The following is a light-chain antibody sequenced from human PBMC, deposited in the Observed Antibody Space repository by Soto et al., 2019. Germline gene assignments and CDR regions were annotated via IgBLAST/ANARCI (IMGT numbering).Light chain of an antibody. CDR1: SGHSVYA. Sequence: QLVLTQSPSASASPGASVKLTCTLSSGHSVYAIAWHQQQPEKGPRYLMKVTSDGSHTKGDGIPDRFSGSSSGADRYLTISSLRSDDEADYYCQAWGTGGVFGGGTQLTVL. J-gene: IGLJ3*02. V-gene: IGLV4-69*01. CDR3: QAWGTGGV. CDR2: VTSDGSH.